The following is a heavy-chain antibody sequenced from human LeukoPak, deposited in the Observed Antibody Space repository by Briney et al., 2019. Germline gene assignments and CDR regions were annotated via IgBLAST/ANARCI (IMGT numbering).Heavy chain of an antibody. CDR3: ARDRSKYQLLYSWFDP. Sequence: ASVKVSCXASGYTFTGYYMHWVRQAPGQGLEWIGWINPNSGGTNYAQKFQGRVTMTRDTSISTAYMELSRLRSDDTAVYYCARDRSKYQLLYSWFDPWGQGTLVTVSS. D-gene: IGHD2-2*02. V-gene: IGHV1-2*02. CDR1: GYTFTGYY. J-gene: IGHJ5*02. CDR2: INPNSGGT.